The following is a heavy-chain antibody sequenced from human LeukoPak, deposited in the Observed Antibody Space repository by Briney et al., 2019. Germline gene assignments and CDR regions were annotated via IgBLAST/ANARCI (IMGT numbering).Heavy chain of an antibody. CDR1: GGSVSSTSYY. D-gene: IGHD1-20*01. CDR3: ARALRARITGTTASVYGMDV. Sequence: PSETLSLTCTVSGGSVSSTSYYWGWIRQPPGKGLEWIGSIYYSGSTYYNPSLKSRVTISVDTSKNRFSLKLSSVTAADTAVYYCARALRARITGTTASVYGMDVWGQGTTVTVSS. CDR2: IYYSGST. J-gene: IGHJ6*02. V-gene: IGHV4-39*01.